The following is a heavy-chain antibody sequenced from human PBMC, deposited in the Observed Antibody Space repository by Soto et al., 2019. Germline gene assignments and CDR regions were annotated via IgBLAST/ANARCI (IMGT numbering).Heavy chain of an antibody. V-gene: IGHV3-23*01. J-gene: IGHJ6*02. Sequence: GSLRLSCAAAGVTFSSYAMSWVRQAPGKGLEWVSAISGSGGSTYYADSVKGRFTISRDNSKNTLYLQMNSLRAEDTAVYYCAKDDFNWNYDGYGMDVWGQGATVTVSS. CDR1: GVTFSSYA. CDR2: ISGSGGST. CDR3: AKDDFNWNYDGYGMDV. D-gene: IGHD1-20*01.